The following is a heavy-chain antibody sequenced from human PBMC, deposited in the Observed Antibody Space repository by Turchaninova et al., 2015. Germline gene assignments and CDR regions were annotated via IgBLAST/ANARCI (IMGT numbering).Heavy chain of an antibody. CDR1: GYSIISDYY. CDR2: IYHSGGT. CDR3: ARERDDSSTPDF. J-gene: IGHJ4*02. Sequence: HVQLQESGPGLVKPSETLSLTCAVSGYSIISDYYWGWVRQPPGKGLEWIGTIYHSGGTYYNPCLKSRVTISVATSKNQLPLKLTSVTAADTAVYYCARERDDSSTPDFWGQGTLVTVSS. D-gene: IGHD3-22*01. V-gene: IGHV4-38-2*02.